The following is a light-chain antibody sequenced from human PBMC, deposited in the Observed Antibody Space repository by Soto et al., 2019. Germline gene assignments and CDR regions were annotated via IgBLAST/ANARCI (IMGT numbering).Light chain of an antibody. CDR3: SSYTSSSLYV. V-gene: IGLV2-14*01. CDR2: DVS. J-gene: IGLJ1*01. Sequence: QSALTQPASVSGSPGQSITISCTGTSSDVGGYNYVSWYQQHPGKAPKLMIYDVSNRHSGVSNRFSGSKSGNTASLTISGLQAEDEADYYCSSYTSSSLYVFGTGTKVTVL. CDR1: SSDVGGYNY.